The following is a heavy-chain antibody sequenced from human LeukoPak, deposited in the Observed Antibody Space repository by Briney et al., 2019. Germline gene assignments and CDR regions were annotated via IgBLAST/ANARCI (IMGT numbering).Heavy chain of an antibody. Sequence: GGSLRLSCAASGFTFSSYAMHWVRQAPGKGLEWVAVISYDGSNKYYADSVKGRFTISRDNSKNTLYLQMNSLRAEDTAVYYCARVTADDYYYYGMDDWGQGTTVTVSS. CDR2: ISYDGSNK. V-gene: IGHV3-30-3*01. J-gene: IGHJ6*02. CDR3: ARVTADDYYYYGMDD. D-gene: IGHD6-13*01. CDR1: GFTFSSYA.